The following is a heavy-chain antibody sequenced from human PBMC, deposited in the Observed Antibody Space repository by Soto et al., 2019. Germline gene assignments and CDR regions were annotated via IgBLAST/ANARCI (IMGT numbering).Heavy chain of an antibody. CDR1: GFTFSSYA. D-gene: IGHD6-13*01. J-gene: IGHJ1*01. Sequence: EVQLVESGGGLVKPGGSLRLSCAASGFTFSSYAMSWVRQAPGKGLEWVSAISGSGGSTYYADSVKGRFTISRDNSKNTLYLQMNSLRAEDTAVYYCAKEPYSSSWFPQYFQHWGQGTLVTVSS. V-gene: IGHV3-23*04. CDR3: AKEPYSSSWFPQYFQH. CDR2: ISGSGGST.